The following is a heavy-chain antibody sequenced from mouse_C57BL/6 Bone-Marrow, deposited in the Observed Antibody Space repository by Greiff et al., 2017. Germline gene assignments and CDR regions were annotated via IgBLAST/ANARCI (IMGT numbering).Heavy chain of an antibody. Sequence: QVQLQQSGAELVRPGASVKLSCKASGYTFTDYYINWVKQRPGQGLEWIARIYPGSGNTYYNEKFKGKATLTAEKSSSTAYMQLSSLTSEDSAVYFCARDCLAYWGQGTLVTVSA. J-gene: IGHJ3*01. CDR2: IYPGSGNT. CDR3: ARDCLAY. V-gene: IGHV1-76*01. CDR1: GYTFTDYY.